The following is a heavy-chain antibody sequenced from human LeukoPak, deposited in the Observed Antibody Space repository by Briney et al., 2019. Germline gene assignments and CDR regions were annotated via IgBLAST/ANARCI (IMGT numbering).Heavy chain of an antibody. CDR1: GGSFSGYY. J-gene: IGHJ4*02. Sequence: SETLSLTCAVYGGSFSGYYWSWIRQPPGKGLEWIGEINHSGSTNYNPSLKSRVTISVDTSKNQFSLKLSSVTAAETAVYYCARKYGYSSGWYDYWGQGTLVTVSS. CDR2: INHSGST. CDR3: ARKYGYSSGWYDY. V-gene: IGHV4-34*01. D-gene: IGHD6-19*01.